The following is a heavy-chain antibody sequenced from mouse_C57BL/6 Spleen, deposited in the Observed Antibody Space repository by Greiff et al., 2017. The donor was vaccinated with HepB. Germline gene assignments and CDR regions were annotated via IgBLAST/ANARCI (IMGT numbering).Heavy chain of an antibody. CDR2: ISYDGSN. D-gene: IGHD3-2*02. V-gene: IGHV3-6*01. Sequence: EVHLLESGPGLVKPSQSLSLTCSVTGYSITSGYYWNWIRQFPGNKLEWMGYISYDGSNNYNPSLKNRISITRDTSKNQFFLKLNSVTTEDTATYYCARSGYYAMDYWGQGTSVTVSS. CDR3: ARSGYYAMDY. J-gene: IGHJ4*01. CDR1: GYSITSGYY.